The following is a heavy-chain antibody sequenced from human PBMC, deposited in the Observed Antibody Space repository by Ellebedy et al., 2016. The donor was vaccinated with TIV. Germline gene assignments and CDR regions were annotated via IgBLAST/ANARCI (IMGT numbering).Heavy chain of an antibody. Sequence: AAPVKVSCKASGGTVSGNVITWVRQAPGQGLEWMGGIIPLFGTANYAQKFQGRVTITADEFTNTAYMELSSLRSEDTAVYYCASDSSRMIRGVMNGWFDPWGQGTLVTVAS. V-gene: IGHV1-69*13. CDR3: ASDSSRMIRGVMNGWFDP. J-gene: IGHJ5*02. CDR2: IIPLFGTA. CDR1: GGTVSGNV. D-gene: IGHD3-10*01.